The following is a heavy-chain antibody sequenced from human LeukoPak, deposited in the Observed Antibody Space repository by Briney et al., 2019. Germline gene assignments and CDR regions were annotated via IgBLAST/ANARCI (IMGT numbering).Heavy chain of an antibody. V-gene: IGHV3-23*01. CDR1: GFTLSIYA. CDR3: AKERSSGVYRLFDY. CDR2: ISGSGDNT. D-gene: IGHD3-22*01. J-gene: IGHJ4*02. Sequence: AGSLRLSGAASGFTLSIYAMNWVRQAPGKGLEWVSGISGSGDNTYYTDSVKGRFTISRDNSKDTLYLQMNSLRAEDTAVYYCAKERSSGVYRLFDYWGQGTLVTVSS.